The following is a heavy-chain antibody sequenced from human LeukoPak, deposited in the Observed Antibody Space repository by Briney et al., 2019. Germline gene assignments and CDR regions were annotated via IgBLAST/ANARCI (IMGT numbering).Heavy chain of an antibody. CDR1: GYTFTGYY. J-gene: IGHJ3*02. Sequence: ASVKVSCKASGYTFTGYYMHWVRQAPGQGLEWMGWINPNSGGTNYAQKFQGRVTMTRDTSISTAYMELSRLRSDDTAVYYCARDRYYYDSSGYYSFDAFDIWGQGTMVTVSS. D-gene: IGHD3-22*01. V-gene: IGHV1-2*02. CDR2: INPNSGGT. CDR3: ARDRYYYDSSGYYSFDAFDI.